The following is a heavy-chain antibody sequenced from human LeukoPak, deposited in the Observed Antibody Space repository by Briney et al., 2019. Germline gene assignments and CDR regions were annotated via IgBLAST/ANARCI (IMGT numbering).Heavy chain of an antibody. CDR2: IIPIFGTA. Sequence: SVKVSCKASGGTFSSYAISWVRQAPGQGLEWMGGIIPIFGTANYAQKFQGRVTITADKSTSTAYMELSSLRSEDTAVYYCARSGGNYYAASCWGQGTLVTVSS. CDR3: ARSGGNYYAASC. CDR1: GGTFSSYA. D-gene: IGHD1-26*01. J-gene: IGHJ4*02. V-gene: IGHV1-69*06.